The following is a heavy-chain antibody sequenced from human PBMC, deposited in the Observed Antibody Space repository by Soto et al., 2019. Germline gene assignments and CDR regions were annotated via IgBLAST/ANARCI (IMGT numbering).Heavy chain of an antibody. CDR3: ATVFDL. CDR1: GFTLRSHR. V-gene: IGHV3-74*01. CDR2: IDTVGGGT. J-gene: IGHJ5*02. Sequence: EVQLVESGGGLVQPGGSLRVSCAASGFTLRSHRIHWVRQAPGKGLEWVSRIDTVGGGTSYADSVKGRFTISTDNAKNTVYLQMNGLRAEDTAVYYCATVFDLWGQGTLVTVSS.